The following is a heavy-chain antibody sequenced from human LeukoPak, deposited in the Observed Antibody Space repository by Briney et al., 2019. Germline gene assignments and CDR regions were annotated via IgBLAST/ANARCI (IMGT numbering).Heavy chain of an antibody. CDR2: FDPEDGET. CDR1: GYTLTELS. V-gene: IGHV1-24*01. J-gene: IGHJ3*02. CDR3: ATGPRKLGDRHDTLGAFDI. Sequence: ASVKVSCKVSGYTLTELSMHWVRQAPGKGLEWMGGFDPEDGETIYAQKFQGRVTMTEDTSTDTAYMELSSLRSEDTAVYYCATGPRKLGDRHDTLGAFDIWGQGTMVTVSS. D-gene: IGHD3-9*01.